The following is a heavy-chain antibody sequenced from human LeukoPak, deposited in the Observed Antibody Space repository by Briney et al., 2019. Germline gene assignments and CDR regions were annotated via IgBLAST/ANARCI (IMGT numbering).Heavy chain of an antibody. D-gene: IGHD3-22*01. Sequence: GGALRLSCAACGFTFSKAWMSWVREAPGKGGGWGGRIKRKTEGGTTEYAARGKGRFTISRDYSKNTLYLQMNSLKTEDTAVYYCTTDKPYDTSGYYSDYWGQGTPVTVSS. J-gene: IGHJ4*02. V-gene: IGHV3-15*01. CDR1: GFTFSKAW. CDR3: TTDKPYDTSGYYSDY. CDR2: IKRKTEGGTT.